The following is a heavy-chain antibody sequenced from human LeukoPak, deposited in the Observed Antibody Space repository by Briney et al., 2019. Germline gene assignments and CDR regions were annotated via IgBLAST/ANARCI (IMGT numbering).Heavy chain of an antibody. CDR2: MNPNSGNT. J-gene: IGHJ3*02. V-gene: IGHV1-8*03. CDR1: GYTFTSYD. Sequence: ASVKVSCKASGYTFTSYDINWVRQATGQGLEWMGWMNPNSGNTGYAQKFQGRVTIIRNTSISTAYVELSSLRSEDTAVYYCARLSLLLPDAFDIWGQGTMVTVSS. CDR3: ARLSLLLPDAFDI. D-gene: IGHD1-26*01.